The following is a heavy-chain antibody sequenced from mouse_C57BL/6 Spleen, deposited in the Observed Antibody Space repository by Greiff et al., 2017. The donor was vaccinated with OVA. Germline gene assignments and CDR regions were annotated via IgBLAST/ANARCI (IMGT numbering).Heavy chain of an antibody. V-gene: IGHV5-9*01. D-gene: IGHD2-4*01. CDR3: ARQDYDYDLWYFDV. CDR2: ISGGGGNT. J-gene: IGHJ1*03. Sequence: DVQLVESGGGLVKPGGSLKLSCAASGFTFSSYTMSWVRQTPEKRLEWVATISGGGGNTYYPDSVKGRFTISRDNAKNTLYLQMSSLRSEDTALYYCARQDYDYDLWYFDVWGTGTTVTVSS. CDR1: GFTFSSYT.